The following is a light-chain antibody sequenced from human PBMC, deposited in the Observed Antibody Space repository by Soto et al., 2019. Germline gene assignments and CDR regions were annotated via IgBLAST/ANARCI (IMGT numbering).Light chain of an antibody. CDR1: SSDVGSYNR. J-gene: IGLJ1*01. CDR3: SSFTSSSTYV. V-gene: IGLV2-18*02. CDR2: DVS. Sequence: QSALPQPPSVSGSPGQSVTISCTGTSSDVGSYNRVSWYQQPPGTAPKLMIYDVSNRPSAVPDLFSGSKSGNTASLTISGLQPEDEADYYCSSFTSSSTYVFGTGTKLTVL.